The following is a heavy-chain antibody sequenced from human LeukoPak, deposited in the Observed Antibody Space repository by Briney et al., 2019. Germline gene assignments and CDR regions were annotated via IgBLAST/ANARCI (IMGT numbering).Heavy chain of an antibody. CDR2: IPYDGSNK. J-gene: IGHJ4*02. V-gene: IGHV3-30*02. CDR3: ARGIAVAGTGFDY. D-gene: IGHD6-19*01. CDR1: GFTFSSYG. Sequence: GGSLRLSCAASGFTFSSYGIHWVRQAPGKGLEWVAFIPYDGSNKYYADSLKGRFTISRDNAKNSLYLQMNSLRDEDTAVYYCARGIAVAGTGFDYWGQGTLVTVSS.